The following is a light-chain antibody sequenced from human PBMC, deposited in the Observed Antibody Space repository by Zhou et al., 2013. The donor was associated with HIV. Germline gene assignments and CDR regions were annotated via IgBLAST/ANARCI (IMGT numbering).Light chain of an antibody. CDR2: DAS. CDR1: QSISRY. J-gene: IGKJ5*01. Sequence: DIQMTQSPSSLSASVGDRVTITCRASQSISRYLNWYQQKPGKAPKLLIYDASSVQSGVPSRFTGSGSGTEFSLTISSLQPDDFATYYCQQYSRYPITFGQGTRLEI. V-gene: IGKV1-39*01. CDR3: QQYSRYPIT.